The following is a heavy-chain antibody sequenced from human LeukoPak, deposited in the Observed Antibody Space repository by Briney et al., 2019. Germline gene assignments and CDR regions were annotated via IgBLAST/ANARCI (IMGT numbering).Heavy chain of an antibody. J-gene: IGHJ3*02. Sequence: SETLSLTCAVYGGSFSSYYWGWIRQPPGKGLEWIGSIYYTGSPYYNPSLKSRVTISVDTSKSRFSLKLSSVTAADTAVYYCARSLAYAYCGGDCQGAFDIWGQGTMVTVSS. CDR3: ARSLAYAYCGGDCQGAFDI. CDR2: IYYTGSP. CDR1: GGSFSSYY. D-gene: IGHD2-21*02. V-gene: IGHV4-39*07.